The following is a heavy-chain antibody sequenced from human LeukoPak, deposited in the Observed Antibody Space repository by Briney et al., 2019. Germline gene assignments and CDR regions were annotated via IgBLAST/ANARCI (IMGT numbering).Heavy chain of an antibody. D-gene: IGHD5-18*01. Sequence: SETLPLTCAVSGGSISSSNWWSWVRQPPGKGLEWIGEIYHSGSTNYNPSLKSRVTISVDKSKNQFSLKLSSVTAADTAVYYCARVQVSYYYYGMDVWGKGTTVTVSS. CDR3: ARVQVSYYYYGMDV. J-gene: IGHJ6*04. CDR2: IYHSGST. V-gene: IGHV4-4*02. CDR1: GGSISSSNW.